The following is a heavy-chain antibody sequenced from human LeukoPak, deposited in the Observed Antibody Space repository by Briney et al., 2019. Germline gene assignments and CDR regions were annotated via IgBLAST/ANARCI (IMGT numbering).Heavy chain of an antibody. D-gene: IGHD4-17*01. CDR2: IYYSGST. V-gene: IGHV4-30-4*01. Sequence: SETLSLTCTVSGGSISSGDYYWSWIRQPPGRGLEWIGYIYYSGSTYDNPSLKSRVTISVDTSKNQFSLKLSSVTAADTAVYYCARLTTVTTYYFDYWGQGTLVTVSS. CDR1: GGSISSGDYY. CDR3: ARLTTVTTYYFDY. J-gene: IGHJ4*02.